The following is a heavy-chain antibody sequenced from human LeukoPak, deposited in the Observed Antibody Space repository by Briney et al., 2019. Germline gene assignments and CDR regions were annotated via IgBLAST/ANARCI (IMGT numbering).Heavy chain of an antibody. V-gene: IGHV4-59*01. CDR2: IYYSGST. Sequence: SETLSVTCTVSGDSISSYYWSWIRQPPGKGLEWIGYIYYSGSTNYKPSLKSRVTISVDTSKNQFSLKLSSVTAADTAVYYCARGGYYASGNDFRFDPWGQGTLVTVSS. D-gene: IGHD3-10*01. CDR1: GDSISSYY. CDR3: ARGGYYASGNDFRFDP. J-gene: IGHJ5*02.